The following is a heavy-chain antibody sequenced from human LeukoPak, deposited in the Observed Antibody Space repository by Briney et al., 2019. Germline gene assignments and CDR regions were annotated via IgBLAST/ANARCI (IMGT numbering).Heavy chain of an antibody. D-gene: IGHD6-19*01. CDR3: ARASLAVAGTHDAFDI. CDR2: INHSGST. CDR1: GGSFSGYY. Sequence: PSETLSLTCAVYGGSFSGYYWSWIRQPPGKGLEWIGEINHSGSTNYNPSLKSRVTISVDTSKNQFSLKLSSVTAADTAVYYCARASLAVAGTHDAFDIWGQGTMVTVSS. J-gene: IGHJ3*02. V-gene: IGHV4-34*01.